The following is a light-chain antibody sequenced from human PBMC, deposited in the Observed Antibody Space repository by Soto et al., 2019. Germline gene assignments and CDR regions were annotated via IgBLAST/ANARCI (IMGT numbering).Light chain of an antibody. CDR2: SDS. CDR3: AVWDDSLNRPV. J-gene: IGLJ2*01. CDR1: RSNIAGNA. V-gene: IGLV1-44*01. Sequence: QSVLTQPPSASGTPGQRVTIFCSGSRSNIAGNAVNWYQQLPGTAPKLLIFSDSQRPSGVPDRFSASKYGTSASLAISGLQADDEAHYHCAVWDDSLNRPVFGGGTKVTVL.